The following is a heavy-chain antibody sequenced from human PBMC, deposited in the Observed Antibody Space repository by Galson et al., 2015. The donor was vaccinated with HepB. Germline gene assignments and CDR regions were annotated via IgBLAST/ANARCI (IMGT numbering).Heavy chain of an antibody. Sequence: QSGAEVKKPGESLKISCKGSGYSFTSYWISWVRQMPGKGLEWMGIIYPGDSDTRYSPSFQGQVTITADKSISTAYLQWSSLKASDTAMYYCARRITTGTGFDAFDIWGQGTMVTVSS. CDR3: ARRITTGTGFDAFDI. CDR1: GYSFTSYW. J-gene: IGHJ3*02. V-gene: IGHV5-51*03. CDR2: IYPGDSDT. D-gene: IGHD1-1*01.